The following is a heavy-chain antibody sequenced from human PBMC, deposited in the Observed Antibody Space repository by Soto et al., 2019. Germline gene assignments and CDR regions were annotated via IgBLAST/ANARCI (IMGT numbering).Heavy chain of an antibody. V-gene: IGHV4-59*08. CDR3: ARHLGYCSSTNCYAWFAP. D-gene: IGHD2-2*01. Sequence: SEILSLTCTVSGGSISSYYWSWIRQPPGKGLEWIGYIYYSGSTNYNPSLKSRVTISADTSKNQFSLKLTSVTAADTAVYYCARHLGYCSSTNCYAWFAPWGQGTLVTVSS. CDR2: IYYSGST. J-gene: IGHJ5*02. CDR1: GGSISSYY.